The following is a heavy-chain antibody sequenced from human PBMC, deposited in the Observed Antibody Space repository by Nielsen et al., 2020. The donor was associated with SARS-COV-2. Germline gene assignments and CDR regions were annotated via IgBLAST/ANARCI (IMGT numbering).Heavy chain of an antibody. CDR2: IYPGDSDT. Sequence: GESLKISCKASGYSFPNYWIAWVRQMPGKGLEWVGIIYPGDSDTRYSPSFQGQVTISADKSISTAFLQWSSLKASDTAIYYCARSGYCSGGICYSDYYYGMDVWGQGTTVTVSS. J-gene: IGHJ6*02. CDR1: GYSFPNYW. CDR3: ARSGYCSGGICYSDYYYGMDV. D-gene: IGHD2-15*01. V-gene: IGHV5-51*01.